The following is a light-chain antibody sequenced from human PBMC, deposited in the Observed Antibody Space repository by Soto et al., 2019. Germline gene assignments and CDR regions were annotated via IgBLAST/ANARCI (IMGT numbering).Light chain of an antibody. CDR1: QSVSSY. CDR2: DAS. V-gene: IGKV3-11*01. J-gene: IGKJ2*01. Sequence: EIVLTQSPATLSLSPRERATLSCRASQSVSSYLAWYQQKPGQAPRLLIYDASNRATGIPARFSGSGSGTDFTLTFSSLEPEDFAVYYCQQSSNWPQYTFGQGTKLEIK. CDR3: QQSSNWPQYT.